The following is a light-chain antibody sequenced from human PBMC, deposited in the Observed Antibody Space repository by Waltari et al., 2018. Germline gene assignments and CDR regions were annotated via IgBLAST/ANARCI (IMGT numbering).Light chain of an antibody. J-gene: IGKJ1*01. CDR3: QQYNVWPRT. CDR1: QNVNSD. Sequence: DIVMTQSPATLPVSPGERANLSCRASQNVNSDLAWYQQKPGQAPRLLIYGASARATDIPAKFSGSGSGTEFTLTISSLQSEDVAFYYCQQYNVWPRTFGQGTKVEI. CDR2: GAS. V-gene: IGKV3-15*01.